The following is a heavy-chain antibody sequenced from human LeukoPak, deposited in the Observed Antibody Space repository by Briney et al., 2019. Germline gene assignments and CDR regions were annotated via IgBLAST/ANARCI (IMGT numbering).Heavy chain of an antibody. J-gene: IGHJ4*02. V-gene: IGHV3-23*01. CDR1: GFSFNTYA. Sequence: GGSLRHSRAASGFSFNTYAMTWVRQAPGKGLEWVSANSGDGGSTYYAVSVKGRFTISRDNSKNTPYLKMDGLRAEDTAVYYCTLGSLYSSRWYGDYWGQGTLVTVSS. D-gene: IGHD6-13*01. CDR3: TLGSLYSSRWYGDY. CDR2: NSGDGGST.